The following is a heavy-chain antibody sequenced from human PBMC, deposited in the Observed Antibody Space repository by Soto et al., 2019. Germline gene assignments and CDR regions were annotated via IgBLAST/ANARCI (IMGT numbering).Heavy chain of an antibody. Sequence: QVPLQQWGAGLLKPSEPLSLPCAVYGGSFSGYYWSWIRQPPGKGLEWIGEINHSGSTNYNPSLKSRVTIAVNTSKNQFSLKLSSVTAADTAVYYCARGAHFDYWGEGTLVTVSA. J-gene: IGHJ4*02. CDR2: INHSGST. CDR3: ARGAHFDY. CDR1: GGSFSGYY. V-gene: IGHV4-34*01.